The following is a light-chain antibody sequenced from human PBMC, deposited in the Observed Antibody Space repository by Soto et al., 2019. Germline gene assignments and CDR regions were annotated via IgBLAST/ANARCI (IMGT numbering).Light chain of an antibody. CDR2: ANN. Sequence: SVLTQPPSASGTPGQRVTISCSGSSSNVGGNTVNWYQHLPGTAPKLLIYANNQRPSGVPDRFSGSKSGTSASLGISGLQSEDEADYYCAAWDDSLNGPVFGGGTKLTVL. CDR3: AAWDDSLNGPV. J-gene: IGLJ2*01. V-gene: IGLV1-44*01. CDR1: SSNVGGNT.